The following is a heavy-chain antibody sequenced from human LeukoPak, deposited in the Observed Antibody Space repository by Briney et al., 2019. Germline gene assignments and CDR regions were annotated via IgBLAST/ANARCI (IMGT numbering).Heavy chain of an antibody. D-gene: IGHD3-3*01. V-gene: IGHV4-34*01. CDR2: INHSGST. J-gene: IGHJ4*02. Sequence: LETLSLTCAVYGGSFSGYYWSWIRQPPGKGLEWIGEINHSGSTNYNPSLKSRVTISVDTSKNQFSLKLSSVTAADTAVYYCARLWSGYYLYYFDYWGQGTLVTVSS. CDR3: ARLWSGYYLYYFDY. CDR1: GGSFSGYY.